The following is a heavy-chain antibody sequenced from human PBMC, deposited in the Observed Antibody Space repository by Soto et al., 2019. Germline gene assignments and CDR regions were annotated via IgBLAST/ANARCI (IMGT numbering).Heavy chain of an antibody. CDR2: ISYDGSNK. D-gene: IGHD1-26*01. Sequence: QVQLVESGGGVVQPGRSLRLSCAASGFTFSSYAMHWVRQAPGKGLEWVAVISYDGSNKYYADSVKGRFTISRDNSKNTLNGQMNGLRAEGTGVYSCAGAKFDLPPCGWFDPWGQGRLVTVFS. CDR1: GFTFSSYA. V-gene: IGHV3-30-3*01. J-gene: IGHJ5*02. CDR3: AGAKFDLPPCGWFDP.